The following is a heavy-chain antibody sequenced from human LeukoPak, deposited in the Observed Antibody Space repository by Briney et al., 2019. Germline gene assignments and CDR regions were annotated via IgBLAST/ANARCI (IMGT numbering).Heavy chain of an antibody. J-gene: IGHJ4*02. Sequence: GESLKISCQASGYSFTSSWIGWARQMPGKGLEWMAIINPGDSDTRYSPSFQGQVTISADKSISTVYLQWGSLKASDTAMYYCARPITGTTGGDYWGQGTLVTVSS. CDR2: INPGDSDT. V-gene: IGHV5-51*01. D-gene: IGHD1-20*01. CDR1: GYSFTSSW. CDR3: ARPITGTTGGDY.